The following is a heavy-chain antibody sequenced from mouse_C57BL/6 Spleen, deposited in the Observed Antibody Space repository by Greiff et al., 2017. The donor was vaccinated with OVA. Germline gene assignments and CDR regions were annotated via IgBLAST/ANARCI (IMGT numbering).Heavy chain of an antibody. D-gene: IGHD1-2*01. V-gene: IGHV1-15*01. CDR3: TDYGRYYFDY. CDR1: GYTFTDYE. Sequence: QVQLQQSGAELVRPGASVTLSCKASGYTFTDYEMHWVKQTPVHGLEWIGAIDPETGGTAYNQKFKGKAILTADKSSSTAYMELRSLTSEDSAVYYCTDYGRYYFDYWGQGTTLTVSS. J-gene: IGHJ2*01. CDR2: IDPETGGT.